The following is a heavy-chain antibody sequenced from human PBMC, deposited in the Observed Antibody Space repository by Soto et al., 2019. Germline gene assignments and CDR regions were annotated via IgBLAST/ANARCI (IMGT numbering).Heavy chain of an antibody. CDR2: IIPIFGTA. J-gene: IGHJ4*02. CDR3: ARDHRYCSGGSCYYFDY. D-gene: IGHD2-15*01. V-gene: IGHV1-69*13. CDR1: GGTFSSYA. Sequence: SVKVSCKASGGTFSSYAISWVRQAPGQGLEWMGGIIPIFGTANYAQKFQGRVTITADESTSTAYMELSSLRSEDTAVYYCARDHRYCSGGSCYYFDYWGQGTLVTVSS.